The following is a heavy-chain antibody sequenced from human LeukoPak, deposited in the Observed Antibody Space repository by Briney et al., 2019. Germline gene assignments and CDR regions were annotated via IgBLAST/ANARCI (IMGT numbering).Heavy chain of an antibody. CDR1: GFTFSSYA. Sequence: GGSLRLSCAASGFTFSSYAMSWVRQAPGKGLEWVSAISGSGGSTYYADSVKGRFTISRDNSKNTLYLQMNSLRAEDTAVYYCATFDIVVVPAAQFDYWGQGTLVTVSS. CDR2: ISGSGGST. CDR3: ATFDIVVVPAAQFDY. D-gene: IGHD2-2*01. J-gene: IGHJ4*02. V-gene: IGHV3-23*01.